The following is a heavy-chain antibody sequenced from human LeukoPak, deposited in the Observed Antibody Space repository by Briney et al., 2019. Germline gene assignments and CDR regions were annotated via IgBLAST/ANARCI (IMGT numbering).Heavy chain of an antibody. Sequence: ASVKVSCKASGYTFTSYDINWVRQATGQGLEWMGWMNPNSGNTGYAQKFQGRVTMTRNTSISTVYMELSSLRSEDTAVYYCAREWNGSGSYCWFDPWGQGTLVTVSS. CDR1: GYTFTSYD. J-gene: IGHJ5*02. V-gene: IGHV1-8*01. CDR2: MNPNSGNT. CDR3: AREWNGSGSYCWFDP. D-gene: IGHD3-10*01.